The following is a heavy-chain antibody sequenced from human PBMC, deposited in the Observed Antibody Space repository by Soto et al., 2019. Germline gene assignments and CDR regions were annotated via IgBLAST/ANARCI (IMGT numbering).Heavy chain of an antibody. CDR1: GYTLTELS. Sequence: ASVKVSCKVSGYTLTELSMHWVRQAPGKGLEWMGGFDPEDGETIYAQKFQGRVTMTEDTSTDTAYMELSSLRSEDTAVYYCATDLVRDGYNWVDYWGQGTLVTVSS. CDR2: FDPEDGET. J-gene: IGHJ4*02. D-gene: IGHD5-12*01. V-gene: IGHV1-24*01. CDR3: ATDLVRDGYNWVDY.